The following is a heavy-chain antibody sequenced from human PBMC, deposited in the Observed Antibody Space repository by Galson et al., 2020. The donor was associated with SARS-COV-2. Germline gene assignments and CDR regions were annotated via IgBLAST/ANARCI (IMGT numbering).Heavy chain of an antibody. Sequence: GESLKISCVASGFTFSSYTMNWVRQAPGKGLEWLSCITSTSSYIYYADSVKGRFSISRDNSQNSLYLQMNSLRAEDTAVYYCARGGLYASSDYWGQGTVVTVSS. V-gene: IGHV3-21*01. D-gene: IGHD2-2*01. CDR1: GFTFSSYT. CDR2: ITSTSSYI. J-gene: IGHJ4*02. CDR3: ARGGLYASSDY.